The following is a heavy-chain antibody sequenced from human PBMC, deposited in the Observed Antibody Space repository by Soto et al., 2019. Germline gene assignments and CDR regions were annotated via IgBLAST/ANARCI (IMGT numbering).Heavy chain of an antibody. V-gene: IGHV3-21*01. CDR3: ARDGWIDY. CDR1: GFTFSSYT. CDR2: ITSSSSYI. J-gene: IGHJ4*02. Sequence: GGSLRLSCSVSGFTFSSYTMNWVRQAPGKGLEWVSSITSSSSYIYYADSVKGRFTISRDNAKNSLYLQMNSLRAEDTAVYYCARDGWIDYWGQGTLVTVSS. D-gene: IGHD2-15*01.